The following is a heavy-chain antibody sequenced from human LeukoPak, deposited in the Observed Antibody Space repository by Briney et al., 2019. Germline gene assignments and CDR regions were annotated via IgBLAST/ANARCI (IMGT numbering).Heavy chain of an antibody. J-gene: IGHJ6*02. CDR2: IIPIFGTA. D-gene: IGHD3-22*01. CDR1: GGTFSSYA. Sequence: GSSVKVSCKASGGTFSSYAISWVRQAPGQGLEWMGGIIPIFGTANYAQKFQGRVTITADESTSTAYMELSSLRSEDTAVYYCARAPSYYDSSAPTYYYGMDVWGQGTTVTVSS. CDR3: ARAPSYYDSSAPTYYYGMDV. V-gene: IGHV1-69*01.